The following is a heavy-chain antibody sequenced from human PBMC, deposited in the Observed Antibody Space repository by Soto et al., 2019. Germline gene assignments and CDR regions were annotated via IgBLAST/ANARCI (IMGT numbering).Heavy chain of an antibody. J-gene: IGHJ6*02. V-gene: IGHV3-13*01. CDR1: GFIFTNYD. CDR2: IGTAGDT. Sequence: EVQLVESGGGLVQPGGSLRLSCAASGFIFTNYDIYWVRQATGKGLEWVSAIGTAGDTYYSDSVKGRFTISREDDKSSVYLQMTSLSAGDTAVYFCARDLDDRYKGSMAVWGQWTTVTVSS. D-gene: IGHD3-22*01. CDR3: ARDLDDRYKGSMAV.